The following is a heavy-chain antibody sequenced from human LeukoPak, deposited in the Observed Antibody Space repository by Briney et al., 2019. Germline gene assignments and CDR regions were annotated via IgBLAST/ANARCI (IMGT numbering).Heavy chain of an antibody. CDR3: ARDRHYYDSSGYYDY. CDR1: GGTFSSYA. Sequence: SVKVSCKASGGTFSSYAISWVRQAPGQGLEWMGGIIPIFGTANYAQKFQGRVTMARDTSTSTVYMELNSLRSEDTAVYYCARDRHYYDSSGYYDYWGQGTLVTVSS. V-gene: IGHV1-69*05. D-gene: IGHD3-22*01. J-gene: IGHJ4*02. CDR2: IIPIFGTA.